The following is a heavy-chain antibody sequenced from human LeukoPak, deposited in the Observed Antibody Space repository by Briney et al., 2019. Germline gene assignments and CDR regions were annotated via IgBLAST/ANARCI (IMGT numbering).Heavy chain of an antibody. J-gene: IGHJ4*02. CDR3: ARAWEQLVPDY. V-gene: IGHV4-39*07. D-gene: IGHD6-6*01. CDR1: GGSISSSSYY. Sequence: PSETLSLTCTVSGGSISSSSYYWGWIRQPPGKGLEWIGSIYYSGSTYYNPALKSRVTISVDTSKNQFSLKLSSVTAADTAVYYCARAWEQLVPDYWGQGTLVTVSS. CDR2: IYYSGST.